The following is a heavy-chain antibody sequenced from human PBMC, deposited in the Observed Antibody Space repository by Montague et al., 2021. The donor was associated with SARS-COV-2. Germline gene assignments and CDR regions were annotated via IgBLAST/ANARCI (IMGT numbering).Heavy chain of an antibody. CDR2: IDHRGSN. CDR3: ARKGSGRSDLAY. CDR1: GGSISTVYW. V-gene: IGHV4-4*02. J-gene: IGHJ4*02. Sequence: SETLSLTCVVSGGSISTVYWWTWGRLPPGEGLGWGGEIDHRGSNKNKPPLKSRVSMSVAKTGNQFSLGLTSVTAADTAIYYCARKGSGRSDLAYWGQGTLVTVSS. D-gene: IGHD1-26*01.